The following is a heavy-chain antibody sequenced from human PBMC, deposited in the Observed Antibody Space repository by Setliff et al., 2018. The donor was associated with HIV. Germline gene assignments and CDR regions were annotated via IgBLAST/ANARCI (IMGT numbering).Heavy chain of an antibody. J-gene: IGHJ4*02. CDR3: ARNGRQLVRGEFDY. D-gene: IGHD6-6*01. CDR1: GFTFSYYS. CDR2: ISSRSSYI. V-gene: IGHV3-21*01. Sequence: SCAASGFTFSYYSMNWVRQAPGKGLEWVSSISSRSSYIYYSDSLKGRVTISRDDAKNSLYLQMNSLRAEDTAVYYCARNGRQLVRGEFDYWGQGTLVTVSS.